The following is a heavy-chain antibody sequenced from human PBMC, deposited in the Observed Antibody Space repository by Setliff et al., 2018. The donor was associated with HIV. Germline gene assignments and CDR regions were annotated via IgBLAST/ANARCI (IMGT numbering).Heavy chain of an antibody. CDR3: ARGRKKALAVSGTRYFDF. V-gene: IGHV4-34*01. D-gene: IGHD6-19*01. CDR2: ITHSGST. Sequence: LSLTCAVYGGSFTDFYWTFIRQSPGKGLEWIGEITHSGSTTYDPSLKSRITVSVDTSKNQFSLKLTSVTAADMGVYYCARGRKKALAVSGTRYFDFWGQGTLVTVSS. J-gene: IGHJ4*02. CDR1: GGSFTDFY.